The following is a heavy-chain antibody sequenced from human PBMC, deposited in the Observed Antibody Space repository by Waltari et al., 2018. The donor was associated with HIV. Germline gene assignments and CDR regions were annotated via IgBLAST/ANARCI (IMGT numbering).Heavy chain of an antibody. CDR1: GYTFTGYY. J-gene: IGHJ4*02. CDR2: INHDSGGT. V-gene: IGHV1-2*02. CDR3: ARVYSSPPQD. D-gene: IGHD6-13*01. Sequence: QVQLVQSGAEVKKPGASVKVSCKASGYTFTGYYMHWVLQAPGQGLEWMGWINHDSGGTNYAQKFQGRVTMTRDTSISTAYMELSRLRSDDTAVYYWARVYSSPPQDWGQGTLVTVSS.